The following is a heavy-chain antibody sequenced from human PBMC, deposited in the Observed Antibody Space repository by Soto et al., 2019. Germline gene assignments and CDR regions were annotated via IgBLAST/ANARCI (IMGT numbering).Heavy chain of an antibody. D-gene: IGHD1-26*01. CDR3: ASILGATHFDY. CDR1: GGSISSSNYY. CDR2: IYYSGNT. Sequence: SETLSLTCTVSGGSISSSNYYWGWIRQPPGKGLEWIGSIYYSGNTYYNPSLKSRVTISVDTSKIQLSMKLSSVTAADTAVYYCASILGATHFDYWGQGTLVTVSS. J-gene: IGHJ4*02. V-gene: IGHV4-39*01.